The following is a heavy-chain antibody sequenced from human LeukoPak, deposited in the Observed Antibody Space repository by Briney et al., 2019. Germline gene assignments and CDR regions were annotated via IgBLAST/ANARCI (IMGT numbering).Heavy chain of an antibody. Sequence: PGGSLRLSCAASGFTFSSYGMSWVRQAPGKGLEWVSSISSSSSYIYYADSVKGRFTISRDNAKNSLYLQMNSLRAEDTAVYYCARDRQTFYYMDVWGKGTTVTISS. CDR1: GFTFSSYG. CDR3: ARDRQTFYYMDV. CDR2: ISSSSSYI. J-gene: IGHJ6*03. V-gene: IGHV3-21*01.